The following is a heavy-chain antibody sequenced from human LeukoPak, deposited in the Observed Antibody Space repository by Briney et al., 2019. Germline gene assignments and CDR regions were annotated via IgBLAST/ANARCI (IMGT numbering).Heavy chain of an antibody. Sequence: SRTLSRTCAISGDSVSSNSAAWNWIRQSPSRGLEWLGRTYYRSKWYNDYAVSVKSRITINPDTSKNQFSLQLNSVTPEDTAVYYCAKETAQLERRAPYIDYWGQGTLVTVSS. CDR2: TYYRSKWYN. J-gene: IGHJ4*02. D-gene: IGHD1-1*01. CDR3: AKETAQLERRAPYIDY. V-gene: IGHV6-1*01. CDR1: GDSVSSNSAA.